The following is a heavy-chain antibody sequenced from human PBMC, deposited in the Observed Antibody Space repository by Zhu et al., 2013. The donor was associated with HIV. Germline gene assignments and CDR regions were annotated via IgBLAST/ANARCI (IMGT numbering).Heavy chain of an antibody. Sequence: VQLVESGGGVVQPGRSLRLSCAASGFTFSSYAMHWVRQAPGKGLEWVAVISYDGSNKYYADSVKGRFTISRDNSKNTLYLQMNSLRAEDTAVYYCARDGTGDLEYYFDYWGQGTLVTVSS. CDR3: ARDGTGDLEYYFDY. D-gene: IGHD4-17*01. CDR1: GFTFSSYA. J-gene: IGHJ4*02. CDR2: ISYDGSNK. V-gene: IGHV3-30-3*01.